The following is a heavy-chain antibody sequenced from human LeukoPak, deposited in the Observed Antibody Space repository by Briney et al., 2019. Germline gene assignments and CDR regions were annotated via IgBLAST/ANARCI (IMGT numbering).Heavy chain of an antibody. CDR3: AKDLDYSGYDYHFDY. CDR1: GFTFSSYS. J-gene: IGHJ4*02. V-gene: IGHV3-48*01. D-gene: IGHD5-12*01. Sequence: GGSLRLSCAASGFTFSSYSMNWVRQAPGKGLEWVSYISSSSSTKYYADSVKGRFTISRDNAKNSLYLQMNSLRAEDTAVYYCAKDLDYSGYDYHFDYWGQGTLVTVSS. CDR2: ISSSSSTK.